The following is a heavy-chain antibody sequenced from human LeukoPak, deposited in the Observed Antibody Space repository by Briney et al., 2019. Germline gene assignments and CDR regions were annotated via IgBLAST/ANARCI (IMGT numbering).Heavy chain of an antibody. CDR3: ARRDYYDSSGYSI. D-gene: IGHD3-22*01. V-gene: IGHV4-30-4*01. CDR1: GGSISSGDYY. CDR2: IYYSGST. J-gene: IGHJ4*02. Sequence: SQTLSLTCTVSGGSISSGDYYWSWFRQPPGKGLEWIGYIYYSGSTYYNPSLKSRVTISVDTSKNQFSLKLSSVTAADTAVYYCARRDYYDSSGYSIWGQGTLVTVSS.